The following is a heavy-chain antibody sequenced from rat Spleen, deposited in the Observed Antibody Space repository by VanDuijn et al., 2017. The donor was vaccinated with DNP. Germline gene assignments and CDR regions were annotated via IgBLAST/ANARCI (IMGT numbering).Heavy chain of an antibody. CDR1: GFSFSNFA. V-gene: IGHV2S12*01. Sequence: QVQLRESGPGLVQPSQTLSLTCTVSGFSFSNFAINWVRQPPGKGLEWVAAISSGGSTYYNSALKSRLSISRDTSKSQVFLKMNSLQTEDTAIYFCTRDDSGPYYWGQGVMVTVSS. CDR2: ISSGGST. J-gene: IGHJ2*01. CDR3: TRDDSGPYY. D-gene: IGHD1-1*01.